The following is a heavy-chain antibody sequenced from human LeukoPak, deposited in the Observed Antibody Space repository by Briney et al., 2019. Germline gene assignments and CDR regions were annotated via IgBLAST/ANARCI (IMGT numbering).Heavy chain of an antibody. CDR1: GGTFSSYA. D-gene: IGHD5-24*01. Sequence: SVKVSCKASGGTFSSYAISWVRQAPGQGLEWMGRIIPIFGIANYAQKFQGRVTITADKSTSTAYMELSSLRSEDTAVYYCASMEMATITIDYWGQGTLVTVPS. CDR3: ASMEMATITIDY. V-gene: IGHV1-69*04. CDR2: IIPIFGIA. J-gene: IGHJ4*02.